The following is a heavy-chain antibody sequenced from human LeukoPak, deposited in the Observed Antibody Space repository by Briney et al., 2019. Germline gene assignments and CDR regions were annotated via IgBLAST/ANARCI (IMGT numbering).Heavy chain of an antibody. CDR3: ARVRIPAD. V-gene: IGHV3-7*01. Sequence: GGSLRLSCAASGFTFSDYWMTWVRQAPGKGLEWVANIKQDGSEKYYVDSVKGRFTISRDNAKNSLYLQMISLRAEDTAVYYRARVRIPADWGQGTLVAVSS. CDR2: IKQDGSEK. CDR1: GFTFSDYW. D-gene: IGHD1-14*01. J-gene: IGHJ4*02.